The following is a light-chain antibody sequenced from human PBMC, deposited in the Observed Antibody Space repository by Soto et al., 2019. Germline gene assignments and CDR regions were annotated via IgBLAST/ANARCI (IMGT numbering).Light chain of an antibody. CDR2: EVS. CDR3: NSYTSTSTWV. V-gene: IGLV2-14*01. Sequence: QSALTQPASVSGSPGQSITISCTGTSSDVGGYNYVSWHQQHPGKAPKLMIYEVSNRPSGVSNRFSGSKSGNTASLTISGLQAEDEADDYCNSYTSTSTWVFGGGTKVTVL. J-gene: IGLJ3*02. CDR1: SSDVGGYNY.